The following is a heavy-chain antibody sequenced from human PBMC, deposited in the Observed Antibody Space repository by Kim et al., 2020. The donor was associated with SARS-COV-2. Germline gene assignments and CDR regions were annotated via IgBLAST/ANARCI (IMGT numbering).Heavy chain of an antibody. V-gene: IGHV3-74*01. Sequence: YSDSVKGQLTIVRDSARNTVYLQMKSLSADDTAVYYGARDNSYSMDVWGQGTTVTVSS. CDR3: ARDNSYSMDV. J-gene: IGHJ6*02.